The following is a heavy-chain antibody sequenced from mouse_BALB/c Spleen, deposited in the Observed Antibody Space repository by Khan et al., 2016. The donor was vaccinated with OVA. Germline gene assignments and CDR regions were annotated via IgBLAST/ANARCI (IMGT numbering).Heavy chain of an antibody. CDR3: ARTPGYYGSNYFDY. Sequence: EVELVESGGGLVKPGGSLQLSCAASGFTFSSYAMSWVRQTPEKRLEWVATISSGGTYTYYPDSVKGRFTISRDNAKNTLYLQMSSLRSEDSAIYYCARTPGYYGSNYFDYWGQGTTLTASS. CDR2: ISSGGTYT. CDR1: GFTFSSYA. J-gene: IGHJ2*01. D-gene: IGHD1-1*01. V-gene: IGHV5-9-3*01.